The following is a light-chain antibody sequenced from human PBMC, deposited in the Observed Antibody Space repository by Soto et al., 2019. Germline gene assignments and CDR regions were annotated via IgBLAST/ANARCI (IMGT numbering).Light chain of an antibody. V-gene: IGKV3-11*01. J-gene: IGKJ5*01. CDR2: DAS. CDR1: QSVNSH. Sequence: EIVLTQSPATLSLSPGERVTLSCRTSQSVNSHLAWYQQKPGQAPRLLIYDASNRASSIPARFSGSGSGTDFTLTISSLEPEDFAVYYGQQRSSWPKVTFGQGTRLEIK. CDR3: QQRSSWPKVT.